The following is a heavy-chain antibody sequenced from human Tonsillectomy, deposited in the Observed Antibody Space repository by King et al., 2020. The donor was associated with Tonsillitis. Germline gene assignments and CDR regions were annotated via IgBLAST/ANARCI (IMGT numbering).Heavy chain of an antibody. V-gene: IGHV4-59*08. CDR2: IYYSGST. D-gene: IGHD3-10*01. CDR1: GGSISSYY. J-gene: IGHJ3*02. Sequence: VQLQESGPGLLKPSETPSLTCTVSGGSISSYYWSWIRQPPGKGLEWIGYIYYSGSTNYNPSLKSRVTISVDTSKNQFSLKLSSVTAADTAVFYCARNFGSGSYDVAFDIWGQGTMVTVSS. CDR3: ARNFGSGSYDVAFDI.